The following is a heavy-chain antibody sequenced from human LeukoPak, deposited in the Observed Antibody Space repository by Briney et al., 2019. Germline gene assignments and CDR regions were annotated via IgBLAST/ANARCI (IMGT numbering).Heavy chain of an antibody. CDR2: INHSGST. D-gene: IGHD2/OR15-2a*01. J-gene: IGHJ6*02. Sequence: NASETLSLTCAVYGGSFSGYYWSWIRQPPGKGLEWIGEINHSGSTNYNPSLKSRVTISVDTSKNQFSLKLSSVTAADTAVYYCARESQQYWSVGALDVWGQGTTVTVSS. CDR1: GGSFSGYY. V-gene: IGHV4-34*01. CDR3: ARESQQYWSVGALDV.